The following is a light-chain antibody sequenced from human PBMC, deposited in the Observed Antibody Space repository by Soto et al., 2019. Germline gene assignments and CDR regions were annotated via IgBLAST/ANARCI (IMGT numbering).Light chain of an antibody. Sequence: QSALTQPPSASGFPGQSVTISCTGTSSDVGYYDYVSWYQQHPGKAPKLVIYEVTKRPSGVPDRVSASKSGNTASLTVSGLRAEDESDYYCISYTSSSTWVFGGGTKLTVL. CDR1: SSDVGYYDY. V-gene: IGLV2-8*01. CDR2: EVT. J-gene: IGLJ3*02. CDR3: ISYTSSSTWV.